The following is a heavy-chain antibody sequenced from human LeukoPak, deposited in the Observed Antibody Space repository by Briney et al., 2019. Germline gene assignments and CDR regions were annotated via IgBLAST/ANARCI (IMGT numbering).Heavy chain of an antibody. V-gene: IGHV3-7*01. J-gene: IGHJ5*02. Sequence: GGSLRLSCAASGFTFSSYWMSWVRQAPGKGLEWEANIKQDGSEKYYVDSVKGRFTISRDNAKNSLYLQMNSLRAEDTAVYYCARDSSSWYRGNWFDPWGQGTLVTVSS. D-gene: IGHD6-13*01. CDR2: IKQDGSEK. CDR3: ARDSSSWYRGNWFDP. CDR1: GFTFSSYW.